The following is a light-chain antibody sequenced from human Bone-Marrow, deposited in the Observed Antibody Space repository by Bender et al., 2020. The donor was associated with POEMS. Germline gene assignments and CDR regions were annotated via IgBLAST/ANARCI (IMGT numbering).Light chain of an antibody. CDR2: DVS. CDR3: SSYAGSNNLYV. J-gene: IGLJ1*01. Sequence: QSALTQPASVSGSPGQSITISCTGTSSDVGGYNYVSWYQQHPGKAPKVMIYDVSRRPSGVPDRFSGSKSGNTASLTVSGLQAEDEADYYCSSYAGSNNLYVFGTGTKVTVL. CDR1: SSDVGGYNY. V-gene: IGLV2-8*01.